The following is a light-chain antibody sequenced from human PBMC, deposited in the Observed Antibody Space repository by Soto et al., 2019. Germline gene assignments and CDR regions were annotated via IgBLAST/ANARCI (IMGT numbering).Light chain of an antibody. J-gene: IGKJ1*01. V-gene: IGKV3-15*01. Sequence: EIVMTQSPATLSVSPGERATLSCRASQSVSSNLAWYQQKPGQAPRLLIYGASTRATGIPARFSGSGYGTDFTLTISSLQSEDFAVYYCQQYNNWPPVTFGQGTKVEIK. CDR2: GAS. CDR1: QSVSSN. CDR3: QQYNNWPPVT.